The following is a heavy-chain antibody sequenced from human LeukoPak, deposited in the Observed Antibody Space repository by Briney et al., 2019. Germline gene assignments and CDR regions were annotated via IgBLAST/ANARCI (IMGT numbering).Heavy chain of an antibody. CDR2: ISAYNGNT. J-gene: IGHJ4*02. CDR1: GYTFTSYG. Sequence: ASVKVSCKASGYTFTSYGISWVRQAPGQGLEWMGWISAYNGNTNYAQKLQGRVTMTTDTSTSTAYMELRSLRSDDTAVYYCARESGAYYYDSSGYYFLFDYWGQGTLVTVSS. V-gene: IGHV1-18*01. CDR3: ARESGAYYYDSSGYYFLFDY. D-gene: IGHD3-22*01.